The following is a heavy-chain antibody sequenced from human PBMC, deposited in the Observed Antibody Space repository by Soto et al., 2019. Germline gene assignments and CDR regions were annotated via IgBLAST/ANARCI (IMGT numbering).Heavy chain of an antibody. Sequence: GGSLRLSCAASGFTFSSYWMSWVRQAPGKGLEWVANIKQDGSEKYYVDSVKGRFTISRDNAKNSLYLQMNSLRAEDTAVYYCARLDSDWFGTLDWWSGPWGQGTLVTVSS. CDR3: ARLDSDWFGTLDWWSGP. J-gene: IGHJ5*02. D-gene: IGHD3-10*01. V-gene: IGHV3-7*01. CDR2: IKQDGSEK. CDR1: GFTFSSYW.